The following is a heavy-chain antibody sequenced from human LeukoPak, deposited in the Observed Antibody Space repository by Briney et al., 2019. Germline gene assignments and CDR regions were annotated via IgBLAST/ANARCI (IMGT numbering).Heavy chain of an antibody. CDR1: GGSFNGYY. V-gene: IGHV4-34*01. D-gene: IGHD3-22*01. J-gene: IGHJ6*03. Sequence: SETLSLTCAVYGGSFNGYYWSWIRQPPGEGLEWIGEINHSGSTNYNPSLKSRVTISVDTSKNQFSLKLSSVTAADTAVYYCARRGVVIGAYYYYYMDVWGKGTTVTVSS. CDR2: INHSGST. CDR3: ARRGVVIGAYYYYYMDV.